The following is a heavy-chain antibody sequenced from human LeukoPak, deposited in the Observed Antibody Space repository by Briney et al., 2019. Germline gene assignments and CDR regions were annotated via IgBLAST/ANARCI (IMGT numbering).Heavy chain of an antibody. V-gene: IGHV1-2*02. J-gene: IGHJ4*02. CDR3: ARDVGSTIRRFDY. CDR2: INPNSGDT. CDR1: GYTFTGSY. D-gene: IGHD2-2*01. Sequence: ASVKVSCKTSGYTFTGSYIHWVRQAPGQGLEWMGWINPNSGDTNYAQKFQGRVTMTRDTSISTDYMELSRLRSDDTAVYYCARDVGSTIRRFDYWGQGTLVTVSS.